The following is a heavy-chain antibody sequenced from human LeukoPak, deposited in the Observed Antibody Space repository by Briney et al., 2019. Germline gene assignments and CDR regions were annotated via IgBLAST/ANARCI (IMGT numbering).Heavy chain of an antibody. CDR3: ASLGN. CDR1: GFPFSNFW. V-gene: IGHV3-7*01. J-gene: IGHJ4*02. Sequence: GGSLRLSRATSGFPFSNFWMNWVRQAPGKGLEWVANIKQDGSEKFYVDSVKGRFTISRDNAKNSLYLQMNSLRADDTAVYYCASLGNWGQGTLVTVSS. CDR2: IKQDGSEK. D-gene: IGHD1-1*01.